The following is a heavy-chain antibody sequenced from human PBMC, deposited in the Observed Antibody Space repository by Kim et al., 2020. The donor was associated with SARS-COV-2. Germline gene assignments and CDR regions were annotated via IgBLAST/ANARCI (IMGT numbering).Heavy chain of an antibody. Sequence: TYNPSLKSRVTISVDTSKNQFSLTLSSVTAADTAVYYCARGFGEFLPFDYWGQGTLVTVSS. CDR3: ARGFGEFLPFDY. D-gene: IGHD3-10*01. V-gene: IGHV4-59*09. J-gene: IGHJ4*02.